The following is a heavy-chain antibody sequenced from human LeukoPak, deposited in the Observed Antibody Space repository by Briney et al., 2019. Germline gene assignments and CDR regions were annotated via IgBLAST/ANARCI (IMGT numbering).Heavy chain of an antibody. V-gene: IGHV4-59*01. J-gene: IGHJ4*02. CDR1: GDSISTYY. D-gene: IGHD1-26*01. Sequence: SETLSLTCRFSGDSISTYYWSWIRQSPGKGLEWIGHIYSSGNTDYNSSLKSRVTISVDTSKSQFSLRLSSVTATDTAVYYCARLRWQLVGPYFDYWGQGILVTVSP. CDR3: ARLRWQLVGPYFDY. CDR2: IYSSGNT.